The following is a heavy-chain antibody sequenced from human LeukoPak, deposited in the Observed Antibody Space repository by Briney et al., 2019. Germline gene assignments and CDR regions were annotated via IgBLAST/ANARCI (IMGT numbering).Heavy chain of an antibody. J-gene: IGHJ3*02. CDR3: ARGNSYYDSSGYYPTTGAFDI. CDR2: IYSGGST. V-gene: IGHV3-53*05. CDR1: GFTVSSNY. Sequence: GGSLRLSCAASGFTVSSNYMSWVRQAPGKGLEWVSVIYSGGSTYYADSVKGRLTISRDNSKNTLYLQMNSLRAEDTAVYYCARGNSYYDSSGYYPTTGAFDIWGQGTMVTVSS. D-gene: IGHD3-22*01.